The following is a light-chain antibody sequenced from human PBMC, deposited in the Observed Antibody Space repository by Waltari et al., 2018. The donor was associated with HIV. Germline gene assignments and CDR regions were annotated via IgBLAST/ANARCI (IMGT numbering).Light chain of an antibody. J-gene: IGLJ1*01. CDR1: VGCYNL. V-gene: IGLV2-23*02. CDR3: CSYAGGNTYV. CDR2: DVS. Sequence: QSALTRPASVSGSPGQSLTISCPDVGCYNLVSWYQQHPGKAPKLLIYDVSERPSGISNRFSGSKSGNTASLTISGLQAEDEADYYCCSYAGGNTYVFDTGTKVTVL.